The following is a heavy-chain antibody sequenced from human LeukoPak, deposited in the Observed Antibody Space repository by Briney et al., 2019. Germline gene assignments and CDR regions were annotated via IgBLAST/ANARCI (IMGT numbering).Heavy chain of an antibody. V-gene: IGHV3-23*01. CDR3: AKKVMGPRGAFDI. J-gene: IGHJ3*02. CDR1: GFSFSTYA. CDR2: ISDSGGST. D-gene: IGHD2-21*01. Sequence: GGSLRLSCAASGFSFSTYAMTWVRQAPGKGLEWVSVISDSGGSTNYADSVKGRFTISRDNSKNTVHLQMNSLRAEDTAIYYCAKKVMGPRGAFDIWGQGTMVTVSS.